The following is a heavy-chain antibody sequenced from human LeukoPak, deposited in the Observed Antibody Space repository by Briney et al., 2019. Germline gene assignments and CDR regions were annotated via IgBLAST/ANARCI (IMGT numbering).Heavy chain of an antibody. V-gene: IGHV4-59*08. Sequence: SETLSLTCTVSGGSINTFYWSWIRQPPGKGLEWIGYMYKRGSTNYNPSLKSRVPISVATSRNQFSRRLISVTAADTAVYYCASHSAGTPPAPYYFDYWGQGTLVTVSS. J-gene: IGHJ4*02. CDR2: MYKRGST. CDR1: GGSINTFY. D-gene: IGHD1-1*01. CDR3: ASHSAGTPPAPYYFDY.